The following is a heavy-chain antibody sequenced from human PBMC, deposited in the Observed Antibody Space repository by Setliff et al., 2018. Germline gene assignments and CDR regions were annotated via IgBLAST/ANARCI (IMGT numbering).Heavy chain of an antibody. CDR2: IIPMFGTP. J-gene: IGHJ5*02. CDR1: GGTFTNYA. CDR3: ARSPAVLGIVYLDP. Sequence: SVKVSCKASGGTFTNYAINWVRQAPGQGLEWMGGIIPMFGTPAYAQKFQDRVTITTDESTSTAYMELDSLRSEDTAVYYCARSPAVLGIVYLDPWGQGTLVTVSS. V-gene: IGHV1-69*05. D-gene: IGHD2-15*01.